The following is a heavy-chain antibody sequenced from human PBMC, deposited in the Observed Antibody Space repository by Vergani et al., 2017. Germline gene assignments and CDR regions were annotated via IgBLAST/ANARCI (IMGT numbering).Heavy chain of an antibody. D-gene: IGHD5-12*01. CDR2: IYYSGST. J-gene: IGHJ2*01. CDR3: ARGVDIVATLSWYFDL. V-gene: IGHV4-59*01. Sequence: QVQLQESGPGLVKPSETLSLTCTVSGGSISSYYFTWIRQPPGKGLEWIGYIYYSGSTNYNPSLKSRVTISRDASKNQFSLDLSSVTAADTAVYYCARGVDIVATLSWYFDLWGRGTLVTVSS. CDR1: GGSISSYY.